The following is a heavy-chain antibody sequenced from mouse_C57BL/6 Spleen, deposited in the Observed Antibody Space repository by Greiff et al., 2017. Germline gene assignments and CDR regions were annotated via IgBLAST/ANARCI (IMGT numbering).Heavy chain of an antibody. V-gene: IGHV1-50*01. CDR1: GYTFTSYW. J-gene: IGHJ3*01. CDR3: ALRRTFAY. Sequence: VQLQQPGAELVKPGASVKLSCKASGYTFTSYWMQWVKQRPGQGLEWIGEIDPSDSYTNYNQQFKGKATLTVDTSSSTAYMQLSSLTSEDSAVYYCALRRTFAYWGQGTLVTVSA. D-gene: IGHD2-12*01. CDR2: IDPSDSYT.